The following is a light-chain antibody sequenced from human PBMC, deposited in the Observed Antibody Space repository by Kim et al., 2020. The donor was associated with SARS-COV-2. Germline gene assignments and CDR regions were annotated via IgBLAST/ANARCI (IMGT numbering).Light chain of an antibody. CDR1: QGIDSY. Sequence: SSVGARVTITCRASQGIDSYLAWYQHKPGKAPKLLIYTASTLQSGVPSRFSGSGSGTDFTLTISSLQPEDFATYYCQQLNSYPITFGQGTRLEIK. CDR2: TAS. V-gene: IGKV1-9*01. J-gene: IGKJ5*01. CDR3: QQLNSYPIT.